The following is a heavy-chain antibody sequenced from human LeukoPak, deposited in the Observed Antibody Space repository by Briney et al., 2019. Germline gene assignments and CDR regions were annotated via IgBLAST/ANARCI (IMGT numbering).Heavy chain of an antibody. CDR2: ISGAGSFI. Sequence: GGSLRLSCAASGFTFSYDTMKWVRQAPGKGLEWLSSISGAGSFIYYADSVKGRFTISRDNSKNTLYLQMNSLRAEDTAVYYCAKDQWIEQMLGSHCDYWGQGTLVTVSS. D-gene: IGHD5-12*01. J-gene: IGHJ4*02. CDR3: AKDQWIEQMLGSHCDY. CDR1: GFTFSYDT. V-gene: IGHV3-21*01.